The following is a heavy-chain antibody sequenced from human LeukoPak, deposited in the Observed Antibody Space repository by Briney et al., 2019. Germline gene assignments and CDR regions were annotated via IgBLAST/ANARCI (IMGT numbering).Heavy chain of an antibody. CDR3: ARWVNTNYWEHLGDY. J-gene: IGHJ4*02. Sequence: ASVKVSCKASGDTYASHGFSGVRQAPGQGLEWMGWISSLNGNTYFAQKFKDRLTMTTDTSTTTAYLELRSLRYDDTAVYYCARWVNTNYWEHLGDYWAQGTLVTVS. V-gene: IGHV1-18*01. CDR1: GDTYASHG. D-gene: IGHD4-11*01. CDR2: ISSLNGNT.